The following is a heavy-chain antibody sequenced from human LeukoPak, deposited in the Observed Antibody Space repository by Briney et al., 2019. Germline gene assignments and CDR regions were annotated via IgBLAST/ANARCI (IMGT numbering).Heavy chain of an antibody. CDR1: GGSISSYY. V-gene: IGHV4-4*09. J-gene: IGHJ6*03. CDR3: ARHPRRGYNYYYMDV. Sequence: SETLSLTCTVSGGSISSYYWSWIRQPPGKGLEWIGYIYTSGSTNYNPSLKSRVTITVDTSKNQFSLKLSSVTAADTAVYYCARHPRRGYNYYYMDVWGKGTTVTVSS. CDR2: IYTSGST.